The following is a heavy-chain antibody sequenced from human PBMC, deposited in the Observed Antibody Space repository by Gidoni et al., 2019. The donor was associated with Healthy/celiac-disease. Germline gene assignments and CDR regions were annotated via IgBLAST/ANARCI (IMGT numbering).Heavy chain of an antibody. V-gene: IGHV4-34*01. Sequence: QVQLQQWGAGLLKPSETLSLTCPVYGWSFSGYYWSWIRQPPGKGLEWIGEINHSGSTNYNPSLKSRVTISVDTSKNQFSLKLSSVTAADTAVYYCARGPRRLVPAALDYWGQGTLVTVSS. CDR2: INHSGST. D-gene: IGHD2-2*01. J-gene: IGHJ4*02. CDR1: GWSFSGYY. CDR3: ARGPRRLVPAALDY.